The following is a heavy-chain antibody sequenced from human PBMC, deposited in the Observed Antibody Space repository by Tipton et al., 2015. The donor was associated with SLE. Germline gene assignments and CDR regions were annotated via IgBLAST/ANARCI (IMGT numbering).Heavy chain of an antibody. CDR1: GGSISSYY. CDR2: IYYSGST. Sequence: TLSLTCTVSGGSISSYYWSWIRQPPGRGLEWIGYIYYSGSTNYNPSLKSRVTISVDTSKNQFSLKLSSVTAADTAVHYCARDPYLGAFDIWGQGTMVTVSS. V-gene: IGHV4-59*01. J-gene: IGHJ3*02. CDR3: ARDPYLGAFDI. D-gene: IGHD3-16*01.